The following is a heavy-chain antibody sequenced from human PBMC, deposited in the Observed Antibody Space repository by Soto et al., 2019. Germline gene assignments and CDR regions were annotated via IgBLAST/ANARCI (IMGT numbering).Heavy chain of an antibody. CDR3: ARDQHRYSGSYGYYYGMDV. CDR2: IWYDGSSK. J-gene: IGHJ6*02. Sequence: GGSLRLSCAASGFTFSSYGMHWVRQAPGKGLEWVAVIWYDGSSKYYADSVKGRFTISRDNSKNTLYPQMNSLRAEDTAVYYCARDQHRYSGSYGYYYGMDVWGQGTTVTVSS. D-gene: IGHD1-26*01. V-gene: IGHV3-33*01. CDR1: GFTFSSYG.